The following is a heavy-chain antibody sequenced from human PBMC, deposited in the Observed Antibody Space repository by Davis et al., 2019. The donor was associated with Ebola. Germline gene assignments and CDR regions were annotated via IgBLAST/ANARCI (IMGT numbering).Heavy chain of an antibody. D-gene: IGHD3-10*01. CDR1: GYTFTDYA. CDR2: IIPIFGTA. J-gene: IGHJ6*04. V-gene: IGHV1-69*13. CDR3: ARDLGDYGIDV. Sequence: SVKVSCKTSGYTFTDYAIHWVRQAPGQGLEWMGGIIPIFGTANYAQKFQGRVTITADESTSTAYMELSSLRSEDTAVYYCARDLGDYGIDVWGKGTTVTVSS.